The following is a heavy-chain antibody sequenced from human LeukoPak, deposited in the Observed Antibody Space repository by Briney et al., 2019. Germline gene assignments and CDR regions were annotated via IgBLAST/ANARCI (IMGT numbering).Heavy chain of an antibody. CDR3: AKDLRSGSYTHYFDY. Sequence: GGSLRLSCAASGLTFSSYAMSWVRQAPGKGLEWVSAISGSGASTYYADSVKGRFTISRDTSRNTLYLQMNSLRAEDTAVYYCAKDLRSGSYTHYFDYWGQGTLVTVSS. CDR2: ISGSGAST. V-gene: IGHV3-23*01. D-gene: IGHD3-10*01. J-gene: IGHJ4*02. CDR1: GLTFSSYA.